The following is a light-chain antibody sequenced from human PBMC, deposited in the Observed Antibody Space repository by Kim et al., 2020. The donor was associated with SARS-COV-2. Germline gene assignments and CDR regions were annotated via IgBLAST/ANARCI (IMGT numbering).Light chain of an antibody. CDR2: GAS. V-gene: IGKV3-15*01. CDR3: QQYNEWPST. CDR1: ESVAL. Sequence: SVCPGERVTLSWRDSESVALIAWDQQKPGQAPRLVIHGASTRATGIPARFSGSGSETEFTLTISSLQSEDFAIYYCQQYNEWPSTFGQGTRLEIK. J-gene: IGKJ5*01.